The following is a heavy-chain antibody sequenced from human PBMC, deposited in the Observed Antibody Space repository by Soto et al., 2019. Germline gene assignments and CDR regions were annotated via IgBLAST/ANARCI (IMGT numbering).Heavy chain of an antibody. CDR3: ARGETTMITDYCAMAV. CDR2: SRDKAQGYST. J-gene: IGHJ6*02. Sequence: GGSLILSCAGSGFTLSDHYIDWVRPAPGKGLEWVGRSRDKAQGYSTAYAASVKGRFTTSRDESQNSVYLQMHSLKTEDTAVYYCARGETTMITDYCAMAVWGQGTTVTV. D-gene: IGHD3-22*01. V-gene: IGHV3-72*01. CDR1: GFTLSDHY.